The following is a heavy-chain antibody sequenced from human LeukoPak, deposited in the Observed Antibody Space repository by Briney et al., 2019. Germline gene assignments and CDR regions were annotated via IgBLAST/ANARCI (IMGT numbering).Heavy chain of an antibody. CDR3: ARGRYDYAWGSYRRYFDY. CDR1: GGSFSGYY. V-gene: IGHV4-34*01. J-gene: IGHJ4*02. CDR2: INHSGST. D-gene: IGHD3-16*02. Sequence: PSETLSLTCAVYGGSFSGYYWSWIRQPPGKGLEWIGEINHSGSTNYNPSLKSRVTISVDTSKNQFSLKLSSVTAADTAVYYCARGRYDYAWGSYRRYFDYWGQGTLVTVSS.